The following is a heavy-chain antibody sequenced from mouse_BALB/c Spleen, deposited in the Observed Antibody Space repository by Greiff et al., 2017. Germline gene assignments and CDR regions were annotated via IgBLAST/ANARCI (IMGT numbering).Heavy chain of an antibody. CDR3: ASYRFYAMDY. CDR2: ISSGSSTI. CDR1: GFTFSSFG. V-gene: IGHV5-17*02. Sequence: EVMLVESGGGLVQPGGSRKLSCAASGFTFSSFGMHWVRQAPEKGLEWVAYISSGSSTIYYADTVKGRFTISRGNPKNTLFLQMTSLRSEDTAMYYCASYRFYAMDYWGQGTSVTVSS. J-gene: IGHJ4*01. D-gene: IGHD2-14*01.